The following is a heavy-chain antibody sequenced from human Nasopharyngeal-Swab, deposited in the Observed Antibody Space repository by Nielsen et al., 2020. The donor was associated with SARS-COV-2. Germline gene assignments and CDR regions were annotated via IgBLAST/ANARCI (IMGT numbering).Heavy chain of an antibody. V-gene: IGHV3-30*03. J-gene: IGHJ4*02. D-gene: IGHD4-17*01. CDR3: ARDAPAHYGAFY. CDR1: GFTFSSFG. Sequence: GGSLRLSCAASGFTFSSFGMHWVRQAPGKGLERVAFIAHDASNEYYGDSVKGRFSISRDSSKNTLYLQMDSLRGEDTAVYYCARDAPAHYGAFYWGRGTPVTVSS. CDR2: IAHDASNE.